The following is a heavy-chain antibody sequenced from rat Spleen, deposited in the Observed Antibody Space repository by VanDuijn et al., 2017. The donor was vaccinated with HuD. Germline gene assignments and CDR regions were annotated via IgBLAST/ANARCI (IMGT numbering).Heavy chain of an antibody. CDR1: GFTFSDYN. V-gene: IGHV5-7*01. J-gene: IGHJ2*01. CDR3: ARRQLGDY. Sequence: EVQLVESGGGLVQPGRSLKLSCAASGFTFSDYNMAWVRQAPKKGLEWVATISYDGSSTYYRDSVKGRLTISRDNAKSTLYLQMDSLRSEDTATYYCARRQLGDYWGQGVMVTVSS. CDR2: ISYDGSST. D-gene: IGHD1-10*01.